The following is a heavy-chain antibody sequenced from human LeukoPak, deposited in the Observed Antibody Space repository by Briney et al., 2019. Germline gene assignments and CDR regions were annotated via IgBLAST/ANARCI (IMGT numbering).Heavy chain of an antibody. CDR1: GGSFSGYY. J-gene: IGHJ4*02. CDR2: INHSGST. CDR3: ARRRRDCVWGSYRYPFDY. V-gene: IGHV4-34*01. D-gene: IGHD3-16*02. Sequence: PSETLSLTCAVYGGSFSGYYWSWIRQPPGKGLEWIGEINHSGSTNYNPSLKSRVTISVDTSKNQFSLKLSSVTAADTAVYYCARRRRDCVWGSYRYPFDYWGQGALVTVSS.